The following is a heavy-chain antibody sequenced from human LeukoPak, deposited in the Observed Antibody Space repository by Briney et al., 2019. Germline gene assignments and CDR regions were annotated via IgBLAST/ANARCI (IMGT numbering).Heavy chain of an antibody. Sequence: SETLSLTCTVSGGSISSSSYYWGWIRQPPGQGLEWIGSIYYSGSTYYNPSLKSRVTISVDTSKNQFSLKLSSVTAADTAVYYCARTAPTVLRYFDWLLSPDGMDVWGQGTTVTVSS. CDR1: GGSISSSSYY. CDR2: IYYSGST. J-gene: IGHJ6*02. CDR3: ARTAPTVLRYFDWLLSPDGMDV. V-gene: IGHV4-39*01. D-gene: IGHD3-9*01.